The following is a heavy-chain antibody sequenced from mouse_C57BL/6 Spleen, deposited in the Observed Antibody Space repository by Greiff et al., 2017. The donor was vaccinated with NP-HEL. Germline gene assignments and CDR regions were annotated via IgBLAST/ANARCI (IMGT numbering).Heavy chain of an antibody. J-gene: IGHJ3*01. CDR1: GFSFNTYA. V-gene: IGHV10-1*01. CDR2: IRSKSNNYAT. Sequence: EVQWVESGGGLVQPKGSLKLSCAASGFSFNTYAMNWVRQAPGKGLEWVARIRSKSNNYATYYADSVKDRFTISRDDSESMLYLQMNNLKTEDTAMYYCVRQGNDGYSFAYWGQGTLVTVSA. D-gene: IGHD2-3*01. CDR3: VRQGNDGYSFAY.